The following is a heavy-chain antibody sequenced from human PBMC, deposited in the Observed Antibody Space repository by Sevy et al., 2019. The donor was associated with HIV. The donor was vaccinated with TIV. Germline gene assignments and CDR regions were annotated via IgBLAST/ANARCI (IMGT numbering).Heavy chain of an antibody. CDR3: ARGVGLDR. V-gene: IGHV3-7*01. D-gene: IGHD1-26*01. CDR1: GFTFSPYW. Sequence: GGSLRLSCEASGFTFSPYWMTWVRQAPGKGLEWVANIRPDGSDKYYVDSVKGRFTISRDKAKNSLYLQMNSLRADETAMYYGARGVGLDRWGQGALVTVSS. CDR2: IRPDGSDK. J-gene: IGHJ5*02.